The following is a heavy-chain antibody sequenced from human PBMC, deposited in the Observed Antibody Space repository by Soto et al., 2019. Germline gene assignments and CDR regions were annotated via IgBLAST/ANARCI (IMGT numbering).Heavy chain of an antibody. V-gene: IGHV4-30-4*01. J-gene: IGHJ5*02. CDR1: GGSVSSDSYN. Sequence: SETLSLTCSVSGGSVSSDSYNWSWLRQPPGKGLEWVGYISNSGTTNYNPSLKSRLTVSLDTSMNQFSLKLSSVTAADTAVYYCPRGGVQGLTTVPTPGFAPWGGEILVTVPS. D-gene: IGHD4-17*01. CDR2: ISNSGTT. CDR3: PRGGVQGLTTVPTPGFAP.